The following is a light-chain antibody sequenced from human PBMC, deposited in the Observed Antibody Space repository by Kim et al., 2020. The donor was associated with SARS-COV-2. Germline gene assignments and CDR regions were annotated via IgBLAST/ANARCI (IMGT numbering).Light chain of an antibody. J-gene: IGLJ2*01. CDR2: DVT. CDR3: SSYTSSSNVV. Sequence: GQSITNSCTWASGEVGAYNYVSWYQQHPGKAPKLMIYDVTNRPSGVSNRFSGSKSGNTASLTISGLQAEDEADYYCSSYTSSSNVVFGGGTQLTVL. V-gene: IGLV2-14*03. CDR1: SGEVGAYNY.